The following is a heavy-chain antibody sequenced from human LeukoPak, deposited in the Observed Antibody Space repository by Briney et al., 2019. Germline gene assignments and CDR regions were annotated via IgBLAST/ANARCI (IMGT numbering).Heavy chain of an antibody. CDR1: GGSFSGYY. D-gene: IGHD5-18*01. V-gene: IGHV4-34*01. CDR2: INHSGST. CDR3: ARGDGYSIYYFDY. J-gene: IGHJ4*02. Sequence: SETLSLTCAVYGGSFSGYYWSWIRQPPGKGLEWIGEINHSGSTNYNPSLKRRVTISVDTSKNQFSLKLSSVTAADTAVYYCARGDGYSIYYFDYWGQGTLVTVSS.